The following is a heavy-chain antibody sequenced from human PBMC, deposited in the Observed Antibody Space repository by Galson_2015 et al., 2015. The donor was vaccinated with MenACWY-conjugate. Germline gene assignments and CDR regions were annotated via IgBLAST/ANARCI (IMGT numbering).Heavy chain of an antibody. CDR3: AIRTARVPFWYFDL. CDR2: IYYSGST. Sequence: SETLSLTCTVSGGSISSYYWSWIRQPPGKGLEWIGYIYYSGSTNYNPSLKSRVTISVDTSKNQFSLKLSSVTAADTAVYYCAIRTARVPFWYFDLWGRGTLVTVSS. J-gene: IGHJ2*01. V-gene: IGHV4-59*01. CDR1: GGSISSYY. D-gene: IGHD3-3*01.